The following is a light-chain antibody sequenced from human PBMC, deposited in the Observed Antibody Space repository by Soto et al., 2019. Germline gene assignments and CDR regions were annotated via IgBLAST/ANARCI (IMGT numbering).Light chain of an antibody. Sequence: QSVLTQPPSASGSPGQSVTVSCTGTSSDVGGYNFVSWYQQHPGEAPKLMIYEVSKRPSGVPDRFSGSKSGNTASLTVSGLQAEEEADYYCSSYAGSNNLNWLFGGGTKLTVL. V-gene: IGLV2-8*01. CDR3: SSYAGSNNLNWL. CDR2: EVS. CDR1: SSDVGGYNF. J-gene: IGLJ3*02.